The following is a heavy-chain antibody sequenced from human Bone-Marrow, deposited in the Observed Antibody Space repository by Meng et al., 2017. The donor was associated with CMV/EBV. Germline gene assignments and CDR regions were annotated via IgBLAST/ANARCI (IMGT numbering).Heavy chain of an antibody. Sequence: ASVKVSCKASGYTFSSYYMHWVRQAPGQGLEWMGIINPSGGSATYAQKFQGRVTVTRDTSTITVYMELSSLRAEDTAVYYCAKAVGMGPGYQLIGVYYYYYGMDVWGQGTTVTVSS. J-gene: IGHJ6*02. CDR2: INPSGGSA. D-gene: IGHD2-2*01. CDR1: GYTFSSYY. V-gene: IGHV1-46*01. CDR3: AKAVGMGPGYQLIGVYYYYYGMDV.